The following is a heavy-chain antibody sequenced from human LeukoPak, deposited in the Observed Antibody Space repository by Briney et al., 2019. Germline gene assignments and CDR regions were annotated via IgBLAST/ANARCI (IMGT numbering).Heavy chain of an antibody. V-gene: IGHV3-7*01. D-gene: IGHD3-10*01. J-gene: IGHJ4*02. CDR1: GFTFSSYW. Sequence: GGSLRLPCAASGFTFSSYWMSWVRQAPGKGLEWVANIKQDGSEKYHVDSVKGRFTISRDNAKNSLYLQMNSLRAEDTAVYYCARDAWILWFGELYDYWGQGTLVTVSS. CDR3: ARDAWILWFGELYDY. CDR2: IKQDGSEK.